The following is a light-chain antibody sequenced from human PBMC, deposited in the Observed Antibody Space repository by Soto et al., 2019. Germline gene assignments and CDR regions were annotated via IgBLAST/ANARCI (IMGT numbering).Light chain of an antibody. V-gene: IGLV2-14*01. CDR3: CSYTSGSRYV. CDR1: SSDVGGYKF. CDR2: DVN. J-gene: IGLJ1*01. Sequence: QSALTQPASVSGSPGQSITISCTGTSSDVGGYKFVSWYQQHPGKAPKFLIYDVNVRPSGVSDRFSGSKSGNTASLTISGTQAEDEADYYCCSYTSGSRYVFGTGTKLTVL.